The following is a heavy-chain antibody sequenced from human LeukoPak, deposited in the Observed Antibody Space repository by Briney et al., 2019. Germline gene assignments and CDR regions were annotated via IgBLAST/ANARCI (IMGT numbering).Heavy chain of an antibody. D-gene: IGHD2-21*02. Sequence: PGGSLRLSCAASGFTFSSYAMSWVRQAPGKGLEWVSAISGSGGSTYYADSVKGRFTISRDNSKNTLYLQMNGLRAEDTAVYYCAKDGLAPIVVVTATRWYFDYWGQGTLVTVSS. J-gene: IGHJ4*02. V-gene: IGHV3-23*01. CDR3: AKDGLAPIVVVTATRWYFDY. CDR2: ISGSGGST. CDR1: GFTFSSYA.